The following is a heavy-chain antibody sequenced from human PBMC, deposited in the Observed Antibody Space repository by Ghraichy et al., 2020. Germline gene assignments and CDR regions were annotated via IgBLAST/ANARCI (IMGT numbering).Heavy chain of an antibody. Sequence: GGSLRLSCSASGFIVRSKSMSWVRQAPGKGLEWVSVLYSGGTTSYADSVRGRFSISRDNSKNTLYLQMGSLRAEDTGVFYCATEGSYYNGFESWGQGTLVTDSS. J-gene: IGHJ4*02. CDR1: GFIVRSKS. CDR2: LYSGGTT. D-gene: IGHD3-10*01. CDR3: ATEGSYYNGFES. V-gene: IGHV3-53*01.